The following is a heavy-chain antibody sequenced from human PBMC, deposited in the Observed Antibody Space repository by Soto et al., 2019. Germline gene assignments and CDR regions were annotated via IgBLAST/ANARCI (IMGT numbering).Heavy chain of an antibody. CDR3: AKDRNYYDSSGYDY. D-gene: IGHD3-22*01. Sequence: PGGSLRLSCAASGFTFNNYAMSWVRQAPGKGLEWVSTIIGSGGSTYYADSVKGRFSVSRDNSKNTLYLQMNSLRAEDTAVYYCAKDRNYYDSSGYDYWGQGTLVTVSS. CDR1: GFTFNNYA. CDR2: IIGSGGST. V-gene: IGHV3-23*01. J-gene: IGHJ4*02.